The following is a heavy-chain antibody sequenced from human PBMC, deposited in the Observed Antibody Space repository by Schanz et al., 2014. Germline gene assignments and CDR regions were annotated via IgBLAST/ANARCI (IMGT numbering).Heavy chain of an antibody. V-gene: IGHV3-33*06. D-gene: IGHD3-10*01. CDR1: GFTFSSYD. CDR2: LWHDGSKK. J-gene: IGHJ5*01. Sequence: QVQLVESGGGLVQPGRSLRLSCVASGFTFSSYDVFWVRQAPGKGLEWVAILWHDGSKKYYADSVKGRFTISRDNSKNTVQLQMNSLRAEGTAVYYCAKQHIVRGVIYLTWFDSWGQGTLVTVSS. CDR3: AKQHIVRGVIYLTWFDS.